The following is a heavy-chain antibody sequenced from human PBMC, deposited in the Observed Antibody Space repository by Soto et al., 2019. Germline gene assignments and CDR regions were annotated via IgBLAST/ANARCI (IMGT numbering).Heavy chain of an antibody. J-gene: IGHJ6*01. CDR3: ARNMDYYYGRGSGNGHGV. CDR2: INPKFGDT. D-gene: IGHD3-10*02. CDR1: VYTFTAYH. V-gene: IGHV1-2*02. Sequence: QVRLVQSGAEVKEPGDSVRVSCEASVYTFTAYHIHWGRQAPGQGLEWMAWINPKFGDTGYAQDFQGRVSMTSDMSISTVYMELSRLTSDDTAIYYCARNMDYYYGRGSGNGHGVWGQGTTVNVFS.